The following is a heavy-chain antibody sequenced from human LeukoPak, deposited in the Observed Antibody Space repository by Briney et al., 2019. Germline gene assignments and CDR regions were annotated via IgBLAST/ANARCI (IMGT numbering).Heavy chain of an antibody. D-gene: IGHD5-18*01. Sequence: SETLSPTYAVSGASLSGYYWSRIRQSPGKGLEWIGEINHGGFTNYNPSLKSRVTISVDTSRNQIALRLSSLTAADTAVYFCARSHLWPSGTFDIWGQGTVVAVSS. V-gene: IGHV4-34*01. CDR2: INHGGFT. J-gene: IGHJ3*02. CDR1: GASLSGYY. CDR3: ARSHLWPSGTFDI.